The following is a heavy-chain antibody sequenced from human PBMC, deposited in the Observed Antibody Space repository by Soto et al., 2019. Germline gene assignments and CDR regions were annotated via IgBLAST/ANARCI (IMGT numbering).Heavy chain of an antibody. CDR1: GFTFSTCA. D-gene: IGHD6-13*01. CDR2: IGGSGGRT. CDR3: AKTPLTHAAAARGGGAYSDY. J-gene: IGHJ4*02. Sequence: EVQLLESGGGLVQPGESLRLSCAASGFTFSTCAMAWVRQAPGKGLEWVSAIGGSGGRTYYADSVKDRFTISRDNSKNTLYLQMNSLRGEDTAVYYCAKTPLTHAAAARGGGAYSDYRAQGTLVTFSS. V-gene: IGHV3-23*01.